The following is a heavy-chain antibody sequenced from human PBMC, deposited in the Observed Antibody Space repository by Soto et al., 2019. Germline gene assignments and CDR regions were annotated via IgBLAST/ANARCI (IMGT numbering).Heavy chain of an antibody. CDR1: GFTVSSNY. Sequence: PGGSLRPSCAASGFTVSSNYMSWVRQAPGKGLEWVSVISSGGNTYYAGSVKGRFTISRDNSKNTLYLQMSSLRAEDTAVYYCARPHTSSWTYFDSWGQGVLVTVSS. CDR3: ARPHTSSWTYFDS. V-gene: IGHV3-66*01. CDR2: ISSGGNT. D-gene: IGHD6-13*01. J-gene: IGHJ4*02.